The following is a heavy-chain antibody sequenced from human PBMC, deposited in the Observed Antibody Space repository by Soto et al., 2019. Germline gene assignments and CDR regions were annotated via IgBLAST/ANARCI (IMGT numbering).Heavy chain of an antibody. J-gene: IGHJ3*02. CDR1: GGTFSSYA. Sequence: GASVKVSCKASGGTFSSYAISWVRQAPGQGLEWMGGIIPIFGTANYAQKFQGRVTITADESTSTAYMELSSLRSEDTAVYYCAREVRGYSYGPNDAFDIWGQGTMVTVSS. CDR2: IIPIFGTA. D-gene: IGHD5-18*01. V-gene: IGHV1-69*13. CDR3: AREVRGYSYGPNDAFDI.